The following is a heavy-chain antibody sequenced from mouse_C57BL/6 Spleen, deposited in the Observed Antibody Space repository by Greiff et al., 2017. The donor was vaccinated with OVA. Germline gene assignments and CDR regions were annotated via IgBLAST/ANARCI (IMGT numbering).Heavy chain of an antibody. Sequence: QVQLQQSGAELVKPGASVKMSCKASGYTFTSYWITWVKPRPGQGLEWIGDIYPGSGSTNYNEKFKIKATLTVDTSSSTAYMQLSSRTSEDSAVYYCARDRGLRHAMDYWGQGTSVTVSS. CDR2: IYPGSGST. CDR3: ARDRGLRHAMDY. V-gene: IGHV1-55*01. CDR1: GYTFTSYW. D-gene: IGHD2-2*01. J-gene: IGHJ4*01.